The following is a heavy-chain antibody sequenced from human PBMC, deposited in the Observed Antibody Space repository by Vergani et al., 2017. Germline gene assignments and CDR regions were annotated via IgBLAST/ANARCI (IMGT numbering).Heavy chain of an antibody. J-gene: IGHJ4*02. CDR1: GFTFSSYW. V-gene: IGHV3-74*01. Sequence: EVQLVESGGGLVQPGGSLRLSCAASGFTFSSYWMHWVRQAPGKGLVWVSRINSDGSSTSYADSVKGRFTISRDNAKNTLYLQMNSLRAEDTAVYYCAKDSLWGSYPPTYFDYWGQGTLVTVSS. D-gene: IGHD1-26*01. CDR2: INSDGSST. CDR3: AKDSLWGSYPPTYFDY.